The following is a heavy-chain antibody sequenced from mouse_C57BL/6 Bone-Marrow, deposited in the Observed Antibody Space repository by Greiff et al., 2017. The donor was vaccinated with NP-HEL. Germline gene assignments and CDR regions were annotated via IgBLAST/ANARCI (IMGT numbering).Heavy chain of an antibody. CDR3: ARVLYYGSSYWSYEDY. V-gene: IGHV1-50*01. J-gene: IGHJ4*01. CDR2: IDPSDSYT. Sequence: QVQLKQPGAELVKPGASVKLSCKASGYTFTSYWMQWVKQRPGQGLEWIGEIDPSDSYTNYNQKFKGKATLTVDTSSSTAYMQLSSLTSEDSAVYYCARVLYYGSSYWSYEDYWGQGTSVTGSS. CDR1: GYTFTSYW. D-gene: IGHD1-1*01.